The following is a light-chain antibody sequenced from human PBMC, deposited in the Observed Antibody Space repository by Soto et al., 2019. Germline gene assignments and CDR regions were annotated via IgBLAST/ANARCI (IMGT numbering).Light chain of an antibody. CDR1: QSISTY. J-gene: IGKJ1*01. V-gene: IGKV1-39*01. CDR3: QQSYSTPWT. Sequence: DIQMTQSPSSLSASVGDRFTITCRASQSISTYLNWFQQKPGKAPNLLIYAASTLQSGGPSRFSGSGSGAHFTLTISSLQPEDFATYYCQQSYSTPWTFGQGTKVDIK. CDR2: AAS.